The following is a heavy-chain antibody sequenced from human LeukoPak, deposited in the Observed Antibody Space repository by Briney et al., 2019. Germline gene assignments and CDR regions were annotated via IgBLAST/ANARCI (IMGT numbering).Heavy chain of an antibody. CDR1: GFTFSSYA. CDR2: ISGSGGST. V-gene: IGHV3-23*01. Sequence: GGSLRLSCAASGFTFSSYAMSWVRQAPGKGLEWVSAISGSGGSTYYADSVKGRFTISRDNSKNTLYLQMNSLRAEDTAVYYCARNLGDYYDSSGYPAAGYYFDYWGQGTLVTVSS. J-gene: IGHJ4*02. D-gene: IGHD3-22*01. CDR3: ARNLGDYYDSSGYPAAGYYFDY.